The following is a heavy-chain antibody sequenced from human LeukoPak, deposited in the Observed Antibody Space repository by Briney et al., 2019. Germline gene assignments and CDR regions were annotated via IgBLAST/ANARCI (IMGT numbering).Heavy chain of an antibody. J-gene: IGHJ5*02. V-gene: IGHV1-18*01. D-gene: IGHD2-2*01. CDR2: ISAYNGNT. CDR1: GYTFTSYG. Sequence: GASVKVSCKASGYTFTSYGISWVRQAPGQGLEWMGWISAYNGNTNYAQKLQGRVTMTTDTSTSTAYMELRSLRSDDTAVYYCARDQDEIAVVPAASPGNWFDPWGQGTLVTVSS. CDR3: ARDQDEIAVVPAASPGNWFDP.